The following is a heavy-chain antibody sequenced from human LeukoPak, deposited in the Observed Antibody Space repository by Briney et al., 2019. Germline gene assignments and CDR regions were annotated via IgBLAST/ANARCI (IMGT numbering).Heavy chain of an antibody. CDR2: IYHSGST. D-gene: IGHD2-2*01. J-gene: IGHJ1*01. V-gene: IGHV4-30-2*01. CDR3: ARGLREDCSSTSCSAEYFQH. CDR1: GGSIRETY. Sequence: SETLSLTCSVSGGSIRETYWSWIRQPPGKGLEWIGYIYHSGSTYYNPSLKSRVTISVDRSKNQFSLKLNSVTAADTAVYYCARGLREDCSSTSCSAEYFQHWGQGTLVTVSS.